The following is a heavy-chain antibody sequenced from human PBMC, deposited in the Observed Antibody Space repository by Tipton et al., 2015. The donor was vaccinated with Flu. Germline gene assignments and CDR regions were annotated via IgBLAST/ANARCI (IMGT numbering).Heavy chain of an antibody. CDR2: IYYSGST. Sequence: TLSLTCTVSGGSISSGGYYWSWIRQHPGKGLEWIGYIYYSGSTYYNPSLKSRVTISVDTSKNQFSLKLSSVTAADTAVYYCARGVYTAMVFDYWGQETLVTVSS. CDR3: ARGVYTAMVFDY. V-gene: IGHV4-31*03. CDR1: GGSISSGGYY. J-gene: IGHJ4*02. D-gene: IGHD5-18*01.